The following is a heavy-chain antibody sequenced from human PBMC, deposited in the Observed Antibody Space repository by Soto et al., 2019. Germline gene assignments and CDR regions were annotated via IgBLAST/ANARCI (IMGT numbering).Heavy chain of an antibody. J-gene: IGHJ6*02. CDR1: GGTFSSYA. CDR2: IIPIFGTA. CDR3: ARGVVPAARRVNYYGMDV. V-gene: IGHV1-69*01. D-gene: IGHD2-2*01. Sequence: QVQLVQSGAEVKKPGSSLKVSCKASGGTFSSYAISWVRQAPGQGLEWMGGIIPIFGTANYAQKFQGRVTITADESTSTAYMELSSLRSEDTAVYYCARGVVPAARRVNYYGMDVWGQGTTVTVSS.